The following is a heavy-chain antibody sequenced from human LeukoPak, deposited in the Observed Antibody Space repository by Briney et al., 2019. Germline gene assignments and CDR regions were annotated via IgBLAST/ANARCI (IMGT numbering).Heavy chain of an antibody. CDR2: IRSKAYGGTT. J-gene: IGHJ4*02. Sequence: GGSLRLSCAASGFTFSNAWMSWVRQAPGKGLEWVGFIRSKAYGGTTEYAASVKGRFTISRDDSKSIAYLQMNSLKTEDTAVYYCTRAEDFWSGYTFDYWGQGTLVTVSS. D-gene: IGHD3-3*01. CDR3: TRAEDFWSGYTFDY. CDR1: GFTFSNAW. V-gene: IGHV3-49*04.